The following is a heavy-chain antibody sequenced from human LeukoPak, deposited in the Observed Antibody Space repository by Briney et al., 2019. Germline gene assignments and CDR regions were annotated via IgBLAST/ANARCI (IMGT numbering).Heavy chain of an antibody. Sequence: SETLSLTCAVYGGSFSGYYWSWIRQPPGKGLEWIGEINHSGSTNYNPSLKSRVTISVDTSKNQFSLKLSSVTAADTAVYYCARGRIAARPPVALDYWGQGTLVTVSS. CDR3: ARGRIAARPPVALDY. CDR1: GGSFSGYY. V-gene: IGHV4-34*01. D-gene: IGHD6-6*01. CDR2: INHSGST. J-gene: IGHJ4*02.